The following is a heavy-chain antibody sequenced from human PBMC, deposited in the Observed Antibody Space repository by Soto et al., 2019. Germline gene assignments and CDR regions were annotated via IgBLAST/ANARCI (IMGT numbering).Heavy chain of an antibody. CDR3: ARDHGYGDYYDY. J-gene: IGHJ4*02. V-gene: IGHV4-59*01. CDR2: IYYSGST. CDR1: GGSISSYY. D-gene: IGHD4-17*01. Sequence: QVQLQESGPGLVKPSETLSLTCTVSGGSISSYYWSWIRQPPGKGLEWIGYIYYSGSTNYNPSLKSRVTISVDTSKNQCALKLSSVTAADPAVYYCARDHGYGDYYDYWGQGTLVTVSS.